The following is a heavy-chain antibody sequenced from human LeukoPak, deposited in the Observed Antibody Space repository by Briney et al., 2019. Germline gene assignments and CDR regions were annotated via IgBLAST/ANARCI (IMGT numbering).Heavy chain of an antibody. Sequence: SETLSLTCTVSGGSISSSSYYWGWIRQPPGKGLEWIGSIYYGGSTYYNPSLKSRVTISVDTSKNQFSLKLSSVTAADTAVYYCASPSSEDWFDPWGQGTLVTVSS. CDR3: ASPSSEDWFDP. CDR1: GGSISSSSYY. V-gene: IGHV4-39*01. CDR2: IYYGGST. D-gene: IGHD6-13*01. J-gene: IGHJ5*02.